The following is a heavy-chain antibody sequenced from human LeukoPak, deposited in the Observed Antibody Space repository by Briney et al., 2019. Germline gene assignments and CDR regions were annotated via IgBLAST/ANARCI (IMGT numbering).Heavy chain of an antibody. V-gene: IGHV3-23*01. Sequence: PGGSLRLSCAAPGFTFNTYGMSWVRQGPGKGLEWVSAISDNGLSTYTADSVKGRFTISRDNSKNTVYLQMNSLRAEDTAVYYCAITIFGVADLGYFDFWGQGTLVTVSS. J-gene: IGHJ4*02. CDR1: GFTFNTYG. CDR3: AITIFGVADLGYFDF. D-gene: IGHD3-3*01. CDR2: ISDNGLST.